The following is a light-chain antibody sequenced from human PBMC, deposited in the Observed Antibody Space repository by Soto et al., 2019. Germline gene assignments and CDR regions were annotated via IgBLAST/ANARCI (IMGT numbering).Light chain of an antibody. CDR2: DAS. J-gene: IGKJ5*01. CDR1: QDISNY. Sequence: DIQMNQSPSSLSASVGDRVTITCQASQDISNYLNWYQQKPGKAHKLLIYDASKLETGVPSRFSGSGSGTDFTFTSSIEQDEVVVKYCWQRCYCTPITFGQGTRLEIK. V-gene: IGKV1-33*01. CDR3: QRCYCTPIT.